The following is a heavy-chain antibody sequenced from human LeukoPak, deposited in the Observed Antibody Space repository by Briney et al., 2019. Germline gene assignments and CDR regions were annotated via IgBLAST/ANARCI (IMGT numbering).Heavy chain of an antibody. D-gene: IGHD3-16*01. CDR2: VSAGSTGI. V-gene: IGHV3-48*04. J-gene: IGHJ4*02. Sequence: GGSLRLSCAGSGFNFGIYSMDWVRQAPGKGLEWVAYVSAGSTGIFYAASVKGRFSISRDNAQKSLYLQMNSLRAEDTAIYYCVREKGGFGFVLWGRGTLVTVSS. CDR3: VREKGGFGFVL. CDR1: GFNFGIYS.